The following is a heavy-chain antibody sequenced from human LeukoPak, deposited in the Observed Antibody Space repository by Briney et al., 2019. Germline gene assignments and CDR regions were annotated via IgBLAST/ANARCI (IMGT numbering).Heavy chain of an antibody. CDR3: ARDQGGRSMVRGLGYYYSMDV. CDR1: GFTFSSYS. D-gene: IGHD3-10*01. V-gene: IGHV3-21*01. J-gene: IGHJ6*02. CDR2: ISSSSSYI. Sequence: GSLRLSCAASGFTFSSYSMNWVRQAPGKGLEWVSSISSSSSYIYYADSVKGRFTISRDNAKNSLYLQMNSLRAEDTAVYYCARDQGGRSMVRGLGYYYSMDVWGQGTTVTVSS.